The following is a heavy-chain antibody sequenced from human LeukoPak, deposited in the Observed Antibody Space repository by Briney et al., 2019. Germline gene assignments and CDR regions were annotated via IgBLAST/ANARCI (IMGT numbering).Heavy chain of an antibody. Sequence: PSETLSLTCAVSGGSISSSNWWSWVRQPPGKGLERIGEIYHSGSTNYNPSLKSRVTISVDKSKNQFSLKLSSVTAADTAVYYCARVGVSQVPYYYDSSGYTDWDQGTLVTVSS. CDR2: IYHSGST. J-gene: IGHJ4*02. V-gene: IGHV4-4*02. CDR3: ARVGVSQVPYYYDSSGYTD. D-gene: IGHD3-22*01. CDR1: GGSISSSNW.